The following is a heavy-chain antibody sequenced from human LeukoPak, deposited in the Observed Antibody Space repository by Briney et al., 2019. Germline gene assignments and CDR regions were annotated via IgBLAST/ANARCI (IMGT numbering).Heavy chain of an antibody. J-gene: IGHJ4*02. Sequence: GGSLRLSCLASGFTFSSYSMNWVRQAPGKGLEWVSLISSSSSYIYYADSVKGRFTISRDNAKKSLYLQMNSLRAEDTAVYYCARGHTALDYWGQGTLVTVSS. D-gene: IGHD5-18*01. V-gene: IGHV3-21*01. CDR1: GFTFSSYS. CDR2: ISSSSSYI. CDR3: ARGHTALDY.